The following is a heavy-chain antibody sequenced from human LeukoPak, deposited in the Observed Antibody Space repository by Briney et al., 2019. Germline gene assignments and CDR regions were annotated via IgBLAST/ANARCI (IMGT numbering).Heavy chain of an antibody. CDR2: IKQDGSEK. Sequence: PGGSLRLSCAASGFTFSSYWMSWVRQAPGKGLEWVANIKQDGSEKYYVDSVKGRFTISRDNAKNSLYLQMNSLRAEDTAVYYCARVAYFYLYYFDYWGQGTLVTVSS. V-gene: IGHV3-7*01. CDR3: ARVAYFYLYYFDY. CDR1: GFTFSSYW. J-gene: IGHJ4*02. D-gene: IGHD2/OR15-2a*01.